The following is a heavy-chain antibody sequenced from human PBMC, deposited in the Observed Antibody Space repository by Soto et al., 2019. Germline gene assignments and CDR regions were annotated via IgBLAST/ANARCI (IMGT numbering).Heavy chain of an antibody. CDR3: VRDTYFSDNIGYTRCLDY. D-gene: IGHD3-22*01. CDR2: FRDKAQVSSI. CDR1: GFTFSSYG. V-gene: IGHV3-72*01. J-gene: IGHJ4*02. Sequence: GGSLRLSCAASGFTFSSYGMHWVRQAPGKGLEWVGRFRDKAQVSSITYAVSVKGRITTSRAKSKNSVYLHMNSLKNKDTADYYCVRDTYFSDNIGYTRCLDYWGQGTLVTVSS.